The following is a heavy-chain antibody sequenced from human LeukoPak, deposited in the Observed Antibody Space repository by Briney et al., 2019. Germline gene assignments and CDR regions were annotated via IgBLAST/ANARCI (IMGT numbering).Heavy chain of an antibody. CDR2: SGST. V-gene: IGHV4-38-2*02. CDR1: GYSISSGYY. J-gene: IGHJ4*02. Sequence: PSETLSLTCTVSGYSISSGYYWGWIRQPPGKGLEWIGSGSTYYNPSLKSRVTISVDTSKNQFSLKLSSVTAADTAVYFCASRYYHDSSGYFDYWAREPWSPSPQ. D-gene: IGHD3-22*01. CDR3: ASRYYHDSSGYFDY.